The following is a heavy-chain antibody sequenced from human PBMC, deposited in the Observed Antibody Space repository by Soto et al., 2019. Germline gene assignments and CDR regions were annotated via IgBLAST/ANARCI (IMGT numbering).Heavy chain of an antibody. CDR2: IYYSGST. J-gene: IGHJ6*02. CDR1: GGSISSGGYY. Sequence: SETLSLTCTVSGGSISSGGYYWSWIRQHPGKGLEWIGYIYYSGSTYYNPSLKSRVTISVDTSKNQFSLKLSSVTAADTALYYCARVFGFGGMDVWAQGTTVTVSS. D-gene: IGHD3-10*01. CDR3: ARVFGFGGMDV. V-gene: IGHV4-31*03.